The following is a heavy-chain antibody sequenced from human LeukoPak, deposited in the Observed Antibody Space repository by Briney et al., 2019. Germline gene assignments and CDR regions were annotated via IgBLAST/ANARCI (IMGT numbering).Heavy chain of an antibody. D-gene: IGHD3-9*01. CDR3: ARTPAHDILTPDS. CDR2: ISGSGGST. CDR1: GFTFSSYG. V-gene: IGHV3-23*01. J-gene: IGHJ4*02. Sequence: GGSLRLSCAASGFTFSSYGMHWVRKAPDKVLEWVSAISGSGGSTYYADSVKGRFTIPSDNSKNTLYLQMNSLRAEDTAVYYWARTPAHDILTPDSWGKGTLVTVSS.